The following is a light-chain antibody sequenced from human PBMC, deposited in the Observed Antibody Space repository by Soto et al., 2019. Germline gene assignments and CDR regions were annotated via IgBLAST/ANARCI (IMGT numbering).Light chain of an antibody. J-gene: IGKJ5*01. CDR3: QEYNSYPVN. V-gene: IGKV3-15*01. CDR1: QSVSSN. Sequence: EIVMTQSPATLSVSPGERATLSCRASQSVSSNLAWYQQKPGQAPRLLIYGASTRATGIPARFSGSGSGTEFTLTISSLQSEDFAVYYCQEYNSYPVNFGQGTRL. CDR2: GAS.